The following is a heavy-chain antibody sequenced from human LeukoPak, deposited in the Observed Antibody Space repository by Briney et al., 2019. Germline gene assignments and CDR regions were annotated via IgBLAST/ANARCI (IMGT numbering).Heavy chain of an antibody. Sequence: SETQSLTCAVDGGSFSGYYWSWIRQPPGKGVEWGGEINHSGSTNYNPSLKSRVTISVDTSKNQFSLKLSSVTAADTAVYYCARGVCSGGGCYGLFNYWGQGTLVTVSS. CDR1: GGSFSGYY. J-gene: IGHJ4*02. CDR3: ARGVCSGGGCYGLFNY. CDR2: INHSGST. D-gene: IGHD2-15*01. V-gene: IGHV4-34*01.